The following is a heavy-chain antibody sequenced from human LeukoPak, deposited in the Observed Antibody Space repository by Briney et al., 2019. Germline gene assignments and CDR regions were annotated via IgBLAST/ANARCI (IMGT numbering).Heavy chain of an antibody. V-gene: IGHV3-20*04. CDR1: GFTFRTYS. Sequence: PGGSLRLSCAASGFTFRTYSMNWVRQAPGKGLEWVSGINWNGGSTGYADSVKGRFTISRDNAKNSLFLQMNSLRVEDTAVYYCVSYCSGAICSNGGYYYYMDVWGKGTTVTVSS. CDR3: VSYCSGAICSNGGYYYYMDV. J-gene: IGHJ6*03. D-gene: IGHD2-15*01. CDR2: INWNGGST.